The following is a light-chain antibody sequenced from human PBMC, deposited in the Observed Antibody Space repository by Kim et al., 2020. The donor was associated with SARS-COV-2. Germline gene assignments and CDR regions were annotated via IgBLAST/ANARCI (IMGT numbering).Light chain of an antibody. Sequence: SVGDRVTISCRASQGITHSLACYQQKPGKAPKLLIHGASVLQSGVPSRFSGSASGTDFSLTITSLQPEDVATYYCQKYNSVPLTFGGGTKVDIK. CDR1: QGITHS. V-gene: IGKV1-27*01. J-gene: IGKJ4*01. CDR2: GAS. CDR3: QKYNSVPLT.